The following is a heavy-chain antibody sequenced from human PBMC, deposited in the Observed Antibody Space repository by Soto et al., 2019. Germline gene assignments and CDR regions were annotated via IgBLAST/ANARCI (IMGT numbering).Heavy chain of an antibody. Sequence: GGSLRLSCAASGFSFSDHYMSWVRQVPGKGLEWVSVIYSGGSTYYADSVKGRFTVSRDTSKNTVYLQMNSLRAEDTAVYYCARLSEWYQPSGEDVWGQGTTVTVSS. CDR3: ARLSEWYQPSGEDV. CDR2: IYSGGST. J-gene: IGHJ6*02. V-gene: IGHV3-66*01. D-gene: IGHD2-2*01. CDR1: GFSFSDHY.